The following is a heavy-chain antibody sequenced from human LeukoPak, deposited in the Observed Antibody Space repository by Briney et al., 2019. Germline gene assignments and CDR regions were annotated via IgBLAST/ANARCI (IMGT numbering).Heavy chain of an antibody. CDR3: ASGSSWYPSSFDY. J-gene: IGHJ4*02. CDR2: ISAYNGNT. CDR1: GYTVTSYG. D-gene: IGHD6-13*01. Sequence: GSVKVSRKASGYTVTSYGISSVAQAPGQRLEGLGWISAYNGNTNYTQKLPGRVTMTTDTYTSTAYMELRSLTSDDTAAYYCASGSSWYPSSFDYWGQGTLVTVSS. V-gene: IGHV1-18*01.